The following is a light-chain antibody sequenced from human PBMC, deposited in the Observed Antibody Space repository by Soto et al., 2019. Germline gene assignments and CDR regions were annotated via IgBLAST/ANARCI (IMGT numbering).Light chain of an antibody. CDR2: DVS. Sequence: QSALTQPRSVSGSPGQSVTISCTGTSSDVGGYNYVSWYQQHPGKAPKLMIYDVSKRPSGVPDRFSGSKSGNTASLTISGLQAEDEADYYCCSYAGSYTFDVVFGGGT. J-gene: IGLJ2*01. V-gene: IGLV2-11*01. CDR3: CSYAGSYTFDVV. CDR1: SSDVGGYNY.